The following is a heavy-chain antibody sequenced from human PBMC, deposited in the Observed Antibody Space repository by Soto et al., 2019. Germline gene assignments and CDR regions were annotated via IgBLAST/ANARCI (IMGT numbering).Heavy chain of an antibody. J-gene: IGHJ5*02. Sequence: TSVTLSLSYSVSDGYIVSYDCLWIRQPPGKGLEWLGYIFYSGSTFYNPSLKSRVTISIHTSKSQFSLQLTSVTAADTAVYYCARDRLANWFDPWGQGTLVTVSS. CDR3: ARDRLANWFDP. CDR1: DGYIVSYD. D-gene: IGHD3-9*01. V-gene: IGHV4-59*01. CDR2: IFYSGST.